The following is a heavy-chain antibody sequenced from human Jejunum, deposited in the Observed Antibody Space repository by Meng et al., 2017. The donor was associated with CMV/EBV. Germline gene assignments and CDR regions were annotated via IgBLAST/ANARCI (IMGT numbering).Heavy chain of an antibody. Sequence: GFPFSSDAMTWVRQAPGKGLEWVSSIFGSGGSTDYAASVKDRFTISRDNSKNTLYLQMNSLRAEDTAVYYCAKDRGSRDGYKNFDYWGQGTLVTVSS. CDR3: AKDRGSRDGYKNFDY. J-gene: IGHJ4*02. D-gene: IGHD5-24*01. CDR1: GFPFSSDA. CDR2: IFGSGGST. V-gene: IGHV3-23*01.